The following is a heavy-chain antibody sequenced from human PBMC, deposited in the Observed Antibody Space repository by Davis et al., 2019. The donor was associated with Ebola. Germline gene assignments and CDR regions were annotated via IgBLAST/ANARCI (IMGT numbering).Heavy chain of an antibody. CDR1: GFTFSSYS. J-gene: IGHJ6*02. CDR2: ISSSSSTI. D-gene: IGHD1-1*01. CDR3: AKSQLEGYYYGMDV. Sequence: GESLKISCAASGFTFSSYSMSWVRQAPGKGLEWVSYISSSSSTIYYADSVKGRFTISRDNAKNSLYLQMNSLRAEDTALYYCAKSQLEGYYYGMDVWGQGTTVTVSS. V-gene: IGHV3-48*01.